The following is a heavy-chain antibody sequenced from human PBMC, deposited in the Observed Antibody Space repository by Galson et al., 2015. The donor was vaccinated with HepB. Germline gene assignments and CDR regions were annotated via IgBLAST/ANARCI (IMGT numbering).Heavy chain of an antibody. CDR3: ARDFGGNWGAFDI. J-gene: IGHJ3*02. Sequence: SLRLSCAASGFTFSTYWMHWIRQAPGRGLVWVSRVNSDGNSTTYADSVKGRFTVSRDNAKNTPSLQMNSLRAEDTAVYYCARDFGGNWGAFDIWGQGTMVTVSS. CDR2: VNSDGNST. D-gene: IGHD4-23*01. CDR1: GFTFSTYW. V-gene: IGHV3-74*01.